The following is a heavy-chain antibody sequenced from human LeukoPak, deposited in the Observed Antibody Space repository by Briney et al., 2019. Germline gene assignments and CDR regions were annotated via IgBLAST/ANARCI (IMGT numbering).Heavy chain of an antibody. CDR1: GFTFSSYG. V-gene: IGHV3-30*18. CDR3: AKERGGYSYGHDAFDI. J-gene: IGHJ3*02. Sequence: PGGSLRLSCAASGFTFSSYGMHWVRQAPGKGLEWVAVISYDGSNKYYADSVKGRFTISRDNSKNTLYLQMNSLRAEDTAVYYCAKERGGYSYGHDAFDIWGQGTMVTVSS. D-gene: IGHD5-18*01. CDR2: ISYDGSNK.